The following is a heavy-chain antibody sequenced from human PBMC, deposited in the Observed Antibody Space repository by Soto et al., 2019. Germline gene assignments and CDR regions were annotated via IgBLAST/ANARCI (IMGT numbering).Heavy chain of an antibody. CDR3: ARDLWGYCGTDCYPLDV. Sequence: TLSLTCTVSGGSISSGGYYWSWIRQHPGKGMEWIGYIYYSGSTYYNPSLKSRVTISVDTSKNQFSLKLSSVTAADTAVYYCARDLWGYCGTDCYPLDVWGQGTTVTVS. CDR1: GGSISSGGYY. V-gene: IGHV4-31*03. CDR2: IYYSGST. J-gene: IGHJ6*02. D-gene: IGHD2-21*02.